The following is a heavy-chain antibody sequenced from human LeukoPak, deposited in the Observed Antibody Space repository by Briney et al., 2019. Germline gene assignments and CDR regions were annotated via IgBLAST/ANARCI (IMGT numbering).Heavy chain of an antibody. J-gene: IGHJ6*02. Sequence: VASVKVSCKTSGYSFTGYYIHWVRQAPGQGLEWMGRINPNSGSPNYGQKFQGTVTMTRDTSISTAYLELSSLRSEDTAVYYCARILVYAYYYYYGMDVWGQGTTVTVSS. CDR1: GYSFTGYY. V-gene: IGHV1-2*06. CDR3: ARILVYAYYYYYGMDV. CDR2: INPNSGSP. D-gene: IGHD2-8*01.